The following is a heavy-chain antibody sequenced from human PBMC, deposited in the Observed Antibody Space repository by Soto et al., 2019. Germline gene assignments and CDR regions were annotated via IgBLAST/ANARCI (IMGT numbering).Heavy chain of an antibody. V-gene: IGHV3-30-3*01. CDR1: GFTFSSYA. J-gene: IGHJ6*02. CDR2: ISYDGSNK. Sequence: GGSLRLSCAASGFTFSSYAMHWVRQAPGKGLEGGAVISYDGSNKYYADSVKGRFTISRDNSKNTLYLQMNSLRAEDTAVYYCARDIIVVVPAAMTTTTSYGMDVWGQGTTVPGSS. CDR3: ARDIIVVVPAAMTTTTSYGMDV. D-gene: IGHD2-2*01.